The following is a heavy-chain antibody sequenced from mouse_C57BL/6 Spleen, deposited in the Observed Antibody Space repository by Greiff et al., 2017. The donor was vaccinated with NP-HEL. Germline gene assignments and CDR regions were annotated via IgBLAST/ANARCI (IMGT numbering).Heavy chain of an antibody. CDR1: GYTFTDYY. D-gene: IGHD4-1*01. CDR3: ARSGDWEYFDY. V-gene: IGHV1-26*01. CDR2: INPNNGGT. Sequence: EVQLQQSGPELVKPGASVKISCKASGYTFTDYYMNWVKQSHGKSLEWIGDINPNNGGTSYKQKFKGKATLTVDKSSSTAYMELRSLTSEDSAVYYCARSGDWEYFDYWGQGTTLTVSS. J-gene: IGHJ2*01.